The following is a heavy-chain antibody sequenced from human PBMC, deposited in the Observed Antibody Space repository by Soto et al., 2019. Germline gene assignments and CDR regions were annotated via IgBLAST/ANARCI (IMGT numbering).Heavy chain of an antibody. J-gene: IGHJ4*02. CDR3: AKEKALYYDSSGYSFDY. D-gene: IGHD3-22*01. V-gene: IGHV3-23*01. CDR2: ISASGRST. Sequence: LRLSCTASGFTFSNYAMNWVRQAPGGGLQWVSAISASGRSTYYADSVKGRFTISRDNSRNTLYVQMNSLRAEDTAEYYCAKEKALYYDSSGYSFDYWGQGTLVTVSS. CDR1: GFTFSNYA.